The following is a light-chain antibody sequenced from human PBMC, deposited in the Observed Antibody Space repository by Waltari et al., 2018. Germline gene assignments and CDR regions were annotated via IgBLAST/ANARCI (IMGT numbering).Light chain of an antibody. V-gene: IGKV1-8*01. J-gene: IGKJ2*01. CDR2: AAS. CDR3: QQYYSYPPMYT. Sequence: AFRITQSPSSLSASTGDRVTITCRASQGISSYLAWYQQKPGKAPKLLIYAASTLQSGVPSRCSGSGSGTDFTLTISCLQSEDFATYYCQQYYSYPPMYTFGQGTKLEIK. CDR1: QGISSY.